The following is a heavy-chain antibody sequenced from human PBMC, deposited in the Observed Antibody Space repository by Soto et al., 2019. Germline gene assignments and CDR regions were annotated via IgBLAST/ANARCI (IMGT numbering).Heavy chain of an antibody. D-gene: IGHD3-3*01. CDR3: AKSGYDFIYYYYGMDV. V-gene: IGHV3-30*18. Sequence: GESLKISCAASGFTFSSYGMHWVRQAPGKGLEWVAVISYDGSNKYYADSVKGRFTISRDNSKNTLYLQMNSLRAEDTAVYYCAKSGYDFIYYYYGMDVWGQGTTVTVSS. J-gene: IGHJ6*02. CDR2: ISYDGSNK. CDR1: GFTFSSYG.